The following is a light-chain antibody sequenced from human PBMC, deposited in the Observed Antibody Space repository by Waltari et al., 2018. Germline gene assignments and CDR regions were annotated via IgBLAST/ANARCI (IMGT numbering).Light chain of an antibody. CDR2: RAS. CDR1: QGINNW. Sequence: DIQMTQSPSLVSASVGDRVTITCRASQGINNWLGWYQQKPGKAPHLLIYRASALATGGPSRCSGSGSGTDFTLTISSLQPEDFATYYCQQASRLPLTFGGGTKVEVK. V-gene: IGKV1-12*01. J-gene: IGKJ4*01. CDR3: QQASRLPLT.